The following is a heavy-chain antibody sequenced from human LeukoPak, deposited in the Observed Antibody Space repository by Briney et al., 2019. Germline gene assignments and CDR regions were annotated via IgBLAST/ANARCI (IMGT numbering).Heavy chain of an antibody. CDR2: ITGSGDTT. CDR3: AKTAASVLWFGAHWFDP. Sequence: GGSLRLSCATSGVIFSNYAVNCVRQAPGKGLEWGSIITGSGDTTYYADSVKGRFTISRDNSKNTLYLQMNSLRAEDTAVYYCAKTAASVLWFGAHWFDPWGKGTLVTVSS. CDR1: GVIFSNYA. D-gene: IGHD3-10*01. V-gene: IGHV3-23*01. J-gene: IGHJ5*01.